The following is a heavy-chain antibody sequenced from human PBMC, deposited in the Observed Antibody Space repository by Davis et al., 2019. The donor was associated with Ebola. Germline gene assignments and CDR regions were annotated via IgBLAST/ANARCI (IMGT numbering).Heavy chain of an antibody. CDR1: GFTFSSYA. J-gene: IGHJ4*02. Sequence: GESLKISCAASGFTFSSYAMSWVRQAPGKGLEWVSAISGSGGSTYYADSVKGQFTISRDNSKNTLYLQMNSLRAEDTAVYYCAKVVGHGDYWGQGTLVTVSS. V-gene: IGHV3-23*01. CDR2: ISGSGGST. CDR3: AKVVGHGDY.